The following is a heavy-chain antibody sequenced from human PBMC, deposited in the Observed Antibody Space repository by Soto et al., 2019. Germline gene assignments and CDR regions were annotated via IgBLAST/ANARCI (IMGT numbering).Heavy chain of an antibody. D-gene: IGHD5-18*01. V-gene: IGHV1-2*02. Sequence: GASVKVSCKSSGYAFTGYYIHWVRQAPGQGLEWMGWINPNSGDTNYAQRFQGRVTMTRDTSFSTAHMELSTLRSANTAVSYCATRYSYVHFWGQGPLLTVSS. CDR1: GYAFTGYY. CDR2: INPNSGDT. CDR3: ATRYSYVHF. J-gene: IGHJ4*02.